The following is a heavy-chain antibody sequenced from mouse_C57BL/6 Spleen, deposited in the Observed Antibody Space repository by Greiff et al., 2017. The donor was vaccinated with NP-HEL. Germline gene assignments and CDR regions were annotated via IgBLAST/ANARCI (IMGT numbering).Heavy chain of an antibody. J-gene: IGHJ2*01. CDR1: GYTFTSYW. CDR3: ARLEGIYYGNRKGFDY. CDR2: IDPSDSYT. V-gene: IGHV1-50*01. Sequence: QVQLQQPGAELVKPGASVKLSCKASGYTFTSYWMQWVKQRPGQGLEWIGEIDPSDSYTNYNQKFKGKATLTVDTSSSTAYMQLSSLTSEDSAVYYCARLEGIYYGNRKGFDYWGQGTTLTVSS. D-gene: IGHD2-1*01.